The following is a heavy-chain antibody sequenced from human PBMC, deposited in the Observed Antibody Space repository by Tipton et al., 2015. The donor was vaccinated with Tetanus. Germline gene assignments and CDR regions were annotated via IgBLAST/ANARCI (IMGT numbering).Heavy chain of an antibody. V-gene: IGHV6-1*01. Sequence: GLVKPSQTLSLTCVISGDSVSRNNATWNWIRQSPSRGLEWLGRTYYRSKWYNDYAPSVKSRITIKPDTSKNQFSLQLNSMTPEDTAVYFCARESPALDCWGQGIPVTVSS. CDR1: GDSVSRNNAT. D-gene: IGHD1-14*01. J-gene: IGHJ4*02. CDR2: TYYRSKWYN. CDR3: ARESPALDC.